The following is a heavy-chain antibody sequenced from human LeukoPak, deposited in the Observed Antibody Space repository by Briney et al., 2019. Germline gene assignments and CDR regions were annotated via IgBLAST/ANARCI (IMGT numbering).Heavy chain of an antibody. D-gene: IGHD5-24*01. J-gene: IGHJ4*02. CDR1: GYNFTSYG. CDR3: ARVIRDGYNFDY. Sequence: ASVKVSCKASGYNFTSYGITWVRQAPGQGLEWMGWISAYNGNTNYAQKLQGRVTMTTDTSTSTAYMELRSLRSDDTAVYYCARVIRDGYNFDYWGQGTLVTVSS. CDR2: ISAYNGNT. V-gene: IGHV1-18*01.